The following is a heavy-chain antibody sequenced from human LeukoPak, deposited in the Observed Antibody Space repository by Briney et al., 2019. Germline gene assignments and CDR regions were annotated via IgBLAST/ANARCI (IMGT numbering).Heavy chain of an antibody. CDR3: GLLWFGELYGYGMDV. V-gene: IGHV1-2*02. CDR2: INPNSGGT. Sequence: GASVTVSCKASGYTFTGYYMHWVRQAPGQGLEWMGWINPNSGGTNYAQKFQGRVTMTRDTSISTAYMELSRLRSDDTAVYYCGLLWFGELYGYGMDVWGQGTTVTVSS. CDR1: GYTFTGYY. D-gene: IGHD3-10*01. J-gene: IGHJ6*02.